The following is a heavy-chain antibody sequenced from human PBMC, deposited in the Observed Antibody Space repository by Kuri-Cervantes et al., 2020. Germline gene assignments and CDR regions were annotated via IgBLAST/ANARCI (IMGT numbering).Heavy chain of an antibody. J-gene: IGHJ4*02. Sequence: SVKVSCKASGGTFSSYAINWVRQAPGQGLEWMGGIITILGTADYAKKFQGRVTITAVESTSTAYMELSCLKMEDTAVYYCAGVKDCSSTSCYPNNFDYWGQGTLVTVSS. CDR2: IITILGTA. CDR1: GGTFSSYA. D-gene: IGHD2-2*01. CDR3: AGVKDCSSTSCYPNNFDY. V-gene: IGHV1-69*13.